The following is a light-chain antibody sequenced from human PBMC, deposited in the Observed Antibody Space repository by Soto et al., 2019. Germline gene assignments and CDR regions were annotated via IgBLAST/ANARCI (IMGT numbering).Light chain of an antibody. Sequence: EIVLTQSPATLSLSPGERATLSCRASQSFSNYLAWYQQKPGQAPRLLIYGASSRATGIPDRFSGSGSGTDFTLTISRLEPEDFAVYYCQQYGNSPWTFGQGTKVDIK. V-gene: IGKV3-20*01. CDR2: GAS. CDR3: QQYGNSPWT. CDR1: QSFSNY. J-gene: IGKJ1*01.